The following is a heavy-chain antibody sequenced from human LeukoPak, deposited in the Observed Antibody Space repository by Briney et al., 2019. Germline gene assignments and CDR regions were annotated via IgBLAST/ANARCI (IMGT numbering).Heavy chain of an antibody. CDR2: ISWNSGSM. Sequence: GRSLRLSCAASGFTFDDYAMHWVRQAPGKGLEWVSSISWNSGSMGYPDSVKGRFTISRDNAKNSLYLQMNSLRVEDTALYYCAKGDDSSGYSSPTDWGQGTLVTVSS. V-gene: IGHV3-9*01. J-gene: IGHJ4*02. CDR1: GFTFDDYA. D-gene: IGHD3-22*01. CDR3: AKGDDSSGYSSPTD.